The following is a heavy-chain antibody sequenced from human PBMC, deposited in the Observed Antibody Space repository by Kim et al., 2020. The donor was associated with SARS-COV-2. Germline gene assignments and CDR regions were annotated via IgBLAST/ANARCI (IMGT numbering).Heavy chain of an antibody. J-gene: IGHJ6*02. D-gene: IGHD4-17*01. V-gene: IGHV1-46*01. CDR2: INPSGGST. Sequence: ASVKVSCKASGYTFTSYYMHWVRQAPGQGLEWMGIINPSGGSTSYAQKFQGRVTMTRDTSTSTVYMELSSLRSEDTAVYYCARDYGGPAVFYGMDVWGQGTTVTVSS. CDR1: GYTFTSYY. CDR3: ARDYGGPAVFYGMDV.